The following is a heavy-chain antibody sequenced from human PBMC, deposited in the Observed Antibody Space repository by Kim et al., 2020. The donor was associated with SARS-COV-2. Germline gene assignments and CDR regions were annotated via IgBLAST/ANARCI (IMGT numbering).Heavy chain of an antibody. CDR2: MNPNSGNT. CDR1: GYTFTSYD. Sequence: ASVKVSCKASGYTFTSYDINWVRQATGQGLEWMGWMNPNSGNTGYAQKFQGRVTMTRNTSISTAYMELSSLRSDDTAVYYCARGPCCTSTSCPYYFDYWGQGTLVTVSS. D-gene: IGHD2-2*01. V-gene: IGHV1-8*01. CDR3: ARGPCCTSTSCPYYFDY. J-gene: IGHJ4*02.